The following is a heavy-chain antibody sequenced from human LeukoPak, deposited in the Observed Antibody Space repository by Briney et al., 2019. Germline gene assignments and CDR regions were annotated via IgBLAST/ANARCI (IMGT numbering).Heavy chain of an antibody. CDR3: ATFDSSGYDPNYYFDY. Sequence: PGGSLRLSCAASGFTFSSYAMSWVRQAPGKGLEWVSAISGSGGSTYYADSVKGRFTISRDNSKNTLYLQMNSLRAEDTAVYYFATFDSSGYDPNYYFDYWGQGTLVTVSS. CDR1: GFTFSSYA. V-gene: IGHV3-23*01. CDR2: ISGSGGST. D-gene: IGHD3-22*01. J-gene: IGHJ4*02.